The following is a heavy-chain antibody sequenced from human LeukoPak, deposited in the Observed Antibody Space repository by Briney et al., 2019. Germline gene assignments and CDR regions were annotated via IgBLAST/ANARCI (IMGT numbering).Heavy chain of an antibody. D-gene: IGHD3-3*01. CDR2: MNPNSGNT. CDR3: ARGRTYYDFWSGYYNGNWFDP. Sequence: ASVKVSCKASGYTFTSYDINWVRQATGQGLEWMGWMNPNSGNTGYAQKFQGRVTMTRNTSISTAYMELSSLRSEDTAVYYCARGRTYYDFWSGYYNGNWFDPWGQGTLVTVSS. CDR1: GYTFTSYD. V-gene: IGHV1-8*01. J-gene: IGHJ5*02.